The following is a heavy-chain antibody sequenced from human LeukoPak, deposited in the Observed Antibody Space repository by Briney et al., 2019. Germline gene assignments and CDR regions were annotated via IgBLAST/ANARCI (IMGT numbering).Heavy chain of an antibody. D-gene: IGHD6-13*01. CDR2: IIPTFGTA. Sequence: SVKVSCKASGGTFSSYAISWVRQAPGQGLEWMGGIIPTFGTANYAQKFQGRVTITTDESTSTAYMELSSLRSEDTAVYYCARNPTKYSSSWYLDYWGQGTLVTVSS. V-gene: IGHV1-69*05. CDR1: GGTFSSYA. CDR3: ARNPTKYSSSWYLDY. J-gene: IGHJ4*02.